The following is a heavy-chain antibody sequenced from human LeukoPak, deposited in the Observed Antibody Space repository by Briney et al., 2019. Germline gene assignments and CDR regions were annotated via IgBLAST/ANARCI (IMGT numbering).Heavy chain of an antibody. V-gene: IGHV1-18*01. CDR1: GYTFTSYG. CDR2: ISAYNGNT. CDR3: AKDPSMIVVVIEYFDY. D-gene: IGHD3-22*01. Sequence: ASVKVSCKASGYTFTSYGISWVRQAPGQGLEWMGWISAYNGNTNYAQKLQGRVTMTTDTSTSTAYMELRSLRSDDTAVYYCAKDPSMIVVVIEYFDYWGQGTLVTVSS. J-gene: IGHJ4*02.